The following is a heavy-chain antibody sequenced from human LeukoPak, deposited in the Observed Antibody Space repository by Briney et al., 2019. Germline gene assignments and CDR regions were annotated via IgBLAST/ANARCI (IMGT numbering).Heavy chain of an antibody. CDR1: GSTFSSYG. CDR3: ARGGGLDV. D-gene: IGHD3-16*01. Sequence: QPGGSLRLSCAASGSTFSSYGMHWVRQAPGKGLEWVASINHNGNVNYYVDSVKGRFTISRDNAKNSLYLQMSNLRAEDTAVCFCARGGGLDVWGQGATVTVSS. CDR2: INHNGNVN. V-gene: IGHV3-7*03. J-gene: IGHJ6*02.